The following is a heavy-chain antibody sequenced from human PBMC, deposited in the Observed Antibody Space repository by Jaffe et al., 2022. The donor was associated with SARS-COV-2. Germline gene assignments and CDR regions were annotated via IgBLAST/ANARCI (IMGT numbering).Heavy chain of an antibody. CDR3: AREHRGYSSGWYGIDY. D-gene: IGHD6-19*01. J-gene: IGHJ4*02. Sequence: QVQLVESGGGVVQPGRSLRLSCAASGFTFSSYAMHWVRQAPGKGLEWVAVISYDGSNKYYADSVKGRFTISRDNSKNTLYLQMNSLRAEDTAVYYCAREHRGYSSGWYGIDYWGQGTLVTVSS. CDR1: GFTFSSYA. CDR2: ISYDGSNK. V-gene: IGHV3-30-3*01.